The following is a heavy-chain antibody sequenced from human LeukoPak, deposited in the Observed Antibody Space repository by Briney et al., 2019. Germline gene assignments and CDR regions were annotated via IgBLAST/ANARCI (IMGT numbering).Heavy chain of an antibody. CDR3: ARAGYSSGWYEC. CDR1: GYTFTGYY. J-gene: IGHJ5*01. V-gene: IGHV1-2*06. Sequence: ASVKVSCKVSGYTFTGYYMHWVRQAPGQGLEWMGRINPNSGGTNYAQKFQGRVTMTRDTSISTAYMELSRLRSDDTAVYYCARAGYSSGWYECWGQGTLVTVSS. D-gene: IGHD6-19*01. CDR2: INPNSGGT.